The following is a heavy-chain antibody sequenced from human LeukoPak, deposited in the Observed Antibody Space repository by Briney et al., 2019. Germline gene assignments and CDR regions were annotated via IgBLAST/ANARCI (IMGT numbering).Heavy chain of an antibody. CDR2: VDHTGST. V-gene: IGHV4-59*01. D-gene: IGHD1-1*01. Sequence: PSETLSLTCAVYGGSFSGYYWTWIRQPPGKGLEWIGYVDHTGSTNFNPSLNGRVSISRDTTKNLFSLRLRSVTAADTAVYFCARGRVSSSTWYSTCYYYFYMDVWGKGTTVTVSS. CDR3: ARGRVSSSTWYSTCYYYFYMDV. J-gene: IGHJ6*03. CDR1: GGSFSGYY.